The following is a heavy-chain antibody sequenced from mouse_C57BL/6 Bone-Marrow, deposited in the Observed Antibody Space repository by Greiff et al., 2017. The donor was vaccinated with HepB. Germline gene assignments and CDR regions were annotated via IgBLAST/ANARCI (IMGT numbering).Heavy chain of an antibody. CDR2: IRNKANGYTT. V-gene: IGHV7-3*01. CDR1: GFTFTDYY. J-gene: IGHJ4*01. D-gene: IGHD3-2*02. CDR3: ARPDSSGYVMDY. Sequence: EVKLQESGGGLVQPGGSLSLSCAASGFTFTDYYMSWVRQPPGKALEWLGFIRNKANGYTTEYSASVKGRFTISRDNSQSILYLQMNALRAEDSATYYCARPDSSGYVMDYWGQGTSVTVSS.